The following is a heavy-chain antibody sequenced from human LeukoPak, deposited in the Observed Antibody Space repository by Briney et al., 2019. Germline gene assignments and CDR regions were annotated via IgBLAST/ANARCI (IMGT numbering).Heavy chain of an antibody. CDR1: GFSVDDYA. CDR3: AKDTDKQWLVGGYFDY. CDR2: ISWNSASF. V-gene: IGHV3-9*01. J-gene: IGHJ4*01. D-gene: IGHD6-19*01. Sequence: GGSLRLSCAASGFSVDDYAMHWVRQAPGKGLEWVSGISWNSASFGYADSVRGRFSISRDNAKKSLYLQMHSLRAEDTAFYYCAKDTDKQWLVGGYFDYWGHGALVTVSS.